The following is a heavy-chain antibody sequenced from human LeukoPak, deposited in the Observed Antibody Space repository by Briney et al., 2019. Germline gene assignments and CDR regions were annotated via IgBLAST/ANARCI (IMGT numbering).Heavy chain of an antibody. D-gene: IGHD6-19*01. CDR3: ARSMAVAGGDY. CDR2: IHHSGSN. CDR1: GYSISSGFY. V-gene: IGHV4-38-2*01. Sequence: SETLSLTCDVSGYSISSGFYWAWIRQPPGKGLEWIGNIHHSGSNFYNPSLKSRVSISIDTSKNQFSLNLTPVTAADPAVYYCARSMAVAGGDYWGQGILVTVSS. J-gene: IGHJ4*02.